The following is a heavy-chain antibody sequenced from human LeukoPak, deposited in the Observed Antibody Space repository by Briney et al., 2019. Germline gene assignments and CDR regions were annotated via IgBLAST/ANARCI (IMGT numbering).Heavy chain of an antibody. D-gene: IGHD1-26*01. CDR2: IHTSGTT. J-gene: IGHJ3*02. CDR1: RGFISTYY. Sequence: SETLSLTCSVSRGFISTYYWSWIRQPAGKGLEWVGRIHTSGTTTYNPSLTSRVTMSLDTSQNQFSLKLISVTAADTAVYYCARRAPIVTAGDAFDIWGPGTMVTVSS. V-gene: IGHV4-4*07. CDR3: ARRAPIVTAGDAFDI.